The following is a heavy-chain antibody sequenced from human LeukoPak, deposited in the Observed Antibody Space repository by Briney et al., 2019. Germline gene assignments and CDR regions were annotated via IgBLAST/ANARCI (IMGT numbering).Heavy chain of an antibody. CDR1: GYTFTSYG. CDR2: ISAYNGNT. V-gene: IGHV1-18*01. Sequence: GASVKVSCKASGYTFTSYGISWVRQAPGQGLEWMGWISAYNGNTNYAQKLQGRVTMTTDTSTSTAYMELSSLRSEDTAVYYCAREQSTGEADAFDIWGQGTMVTVSS. D-gene: IGHD3-10*01. CDR3: AREQSTGEADAFDI. J-gene: IGHJ3*02.